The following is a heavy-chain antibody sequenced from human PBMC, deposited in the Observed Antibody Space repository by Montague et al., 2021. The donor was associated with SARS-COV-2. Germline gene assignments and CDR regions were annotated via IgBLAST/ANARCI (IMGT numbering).Heavy chain of an antibody. V-gene: IGHV4-59*13. Sequence: SETLFLTCTVSGGSISSYFWSWIRQSPGKGLEWIGYFYHSGGTKYNPSLKSRVTISGDTFKNQFSLKLSSVTTADTAVYYCARSGAVPMDWGQGTLVTVSS. CDR1: GGSISSYF. CDR3: ARSGAVPMD. D-gene: IGHD3-10*01. J-gene: IGHJ4*02. CDR2: FYHSGGT.